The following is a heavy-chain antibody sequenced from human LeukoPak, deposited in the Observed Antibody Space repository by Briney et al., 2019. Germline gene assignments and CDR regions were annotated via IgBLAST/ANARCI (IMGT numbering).Heavy chain of an antibody. V-gene: IGHV1-69-2*01. J-gene: IGHJ4*02. CDR1: GYTFTDYY. CDR3: ARGRGVATILDY. CDR2: VDPEDGET. Sequence: ASVKVSCKVSGYTFTDYYMHWVQQAPGKGLEWMGLVDPEDGETIYAEKFQGRVTMTRDTSASTVYMELSSLRSEDTAVYYCARGRGVATILDYWGQGTLVTVSS. D-gene: IGHD5-12*01.